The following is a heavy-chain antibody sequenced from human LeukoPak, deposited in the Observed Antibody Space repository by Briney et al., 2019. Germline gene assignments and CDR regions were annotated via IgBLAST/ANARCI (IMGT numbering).Heavy chain of an antibody. D-gene: IGHD3-16*02. V-gene: IGHV1-69*04. CDR2: IIPILGIA. J-gene: IGHJ4*02. CDR1: GGTFSSYA. CDR3: ARVVITFGGVIVMGY. Sequence: SVKVSCKASGGTFSSYAISWVRQAPGQGLEWMGRIIPILGIANYAQKFQGRVTMTRNTSISTAYMELSSLRSEDTAVYYCARVVITFGGVIVMGYWGQGTLVTVSS.